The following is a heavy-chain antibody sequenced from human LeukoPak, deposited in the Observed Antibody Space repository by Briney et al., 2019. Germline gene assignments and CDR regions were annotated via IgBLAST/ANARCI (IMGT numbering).Heavy chain of an antibody. Sequence: GGSLRLSCAASGFTFSNYAMSWVRQAPGKGLEWLSAVTANAGDTYHADSVKGRFTISRDNTKNTLYLEMSSLRAEDTAVYYCAKGSSTSRPYFFDFWGQGTLVAVSS. J-gene: IGHJ4*02. D-gene: IGHD2-2*01. V-gene: IGHV3-23*01. CDR3: AKGSSTSRPYFFDF. CDR2: VTANAGDT. CDR1: GFTFSNYA.